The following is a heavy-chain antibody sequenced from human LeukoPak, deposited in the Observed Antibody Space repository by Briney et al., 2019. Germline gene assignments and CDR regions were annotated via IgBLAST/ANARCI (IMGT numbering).Heavy chain of an antibody. CDR2: INSDGSST. J-gene: IGHJ3*02. Sequence: GGSLRLSCAASGFTFSSYWMHWVRQAPGKGLVWVSRINSDGSSTSYADSVKGRFTISRDNAKNTLYLQMNSLRAEDTAVYYCARSNQHDYDAFDIWGQGTMGTVSS. D-gene: IGHD4-11*01. V-gene: IGHV3-74*01. CDR3: ARSNQHDYDAFDI. CDR1: GFTFSSYW.